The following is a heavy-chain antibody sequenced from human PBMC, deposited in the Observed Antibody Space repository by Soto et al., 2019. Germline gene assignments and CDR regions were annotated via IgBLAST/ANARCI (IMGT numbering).Heavy chain of an antibody. CDR3: ARVRGPRGTGYQYFDL. CDR2: IYPLDSDT. Sequence: GESLKISCKGSGYRLSTDWVGWVRQMPGRGLEWMGIIYPLDSDTRYSPSFEGHVIISADKSTDTAYLQWNNLQASDSATYFCARVRGPRGTGYQYFDLWGRGTLVTVSS. J-gene: IGHJ2*01. V-gene: IGHV5-51*01. CDR1: GYRLSTDW. D-gene: IGHD3-9*01.